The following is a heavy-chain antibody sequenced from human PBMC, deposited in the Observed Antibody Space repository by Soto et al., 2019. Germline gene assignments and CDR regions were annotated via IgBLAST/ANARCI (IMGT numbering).Heavy chain of an antibody. CDR3: AGGGVRGVITRTRDYYGMDV. V-gene: IGHV5-51*01. Sequence: PGESLKISCKGSGYIFTNYWITWVRQMPGKGLEWMGIIYPGDSDTRYSPSFQGQVTISADKSISTAYLQWSSLKASDTAMYYCAGGGVRGVITRTRDYYGMDVWGQGTTVTVSS. J-gene: IGHJ6*02. D-gene: IGHD3-10*01. CDR2: IYPGDSDT. CDR1: GYIFTNYW.